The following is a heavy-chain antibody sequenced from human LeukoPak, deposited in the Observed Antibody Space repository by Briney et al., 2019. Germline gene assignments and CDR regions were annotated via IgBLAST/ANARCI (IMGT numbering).Heavy chain of an antibody. Sequence: ETLSLTCAVYGGSFSGYYWSWIRQPPGKGLEWIGEINHSGSTNYNPSLKSRVTVSVDTSKNQFSLKLSSVTAADTAVYYCARGRRNYYGSGSYLDYWGQGTLVTVSS. CDR3: ARGRRNYYGSGSYLDY. CDR1: GGSFSGYY. CDR2: INHSGST. D-gene: IGHD3-10*01. J-gene: IGHJ4*02. V-gene: IGHV4-34*01.